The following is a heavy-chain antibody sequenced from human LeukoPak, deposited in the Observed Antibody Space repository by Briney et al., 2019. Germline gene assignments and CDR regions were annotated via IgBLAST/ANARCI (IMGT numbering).Heavy chain of an antibody. CDR2: ISGSGDST. J-gene: IGHJ4*02. V-gene: IGHV3-23*01. CDR3: AKTRPLDSSSWSHGDY. Sequence: GGSLRLSCAAYGFTFSCYAMSWVRQAPGKGLEWVSAISGSGDSTYYGDSVKGRFTISRDNSKNTLYLQMNSLRAEDTAVYYCAKTRPLDSSSWSHGDYWGQGTLVTVSS. D-gene: IGHD6-13*01. CDR1: GFTFSCYA.